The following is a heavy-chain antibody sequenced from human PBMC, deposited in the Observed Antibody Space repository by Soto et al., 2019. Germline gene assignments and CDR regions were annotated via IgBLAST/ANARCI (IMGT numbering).Heavy chain of an antibody. J-gene: IGHJ4*02. CDR1: GFTFSSYG. CDR3: ASSGTTPNEAGRFDY. D-gene: IGHD1-7*01. Sequence: QVQLVESGGGVVQPGRSLRLSCAASGFTFSSYGMHWVRQAPGKGLEWVAVIWYDGSNKYYADSVKGRFTISRDNSKNTLYLQMNSLRAEDTAVYYCASSGTTPNEAGRFDYWGQGTLVTVSS. CDR2: IWYDGSNK. V-gene: IGHV3-33*01.